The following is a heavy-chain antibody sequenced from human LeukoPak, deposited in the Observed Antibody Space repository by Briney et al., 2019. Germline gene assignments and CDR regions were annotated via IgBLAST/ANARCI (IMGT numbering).Heavy chain of an antibody. CDR2: IYTGGNT. CDR3: ARGDDSGYYDYFDY. CDR1: GFTVGSNY. V-gene: IGHV3-53*01. J-gene: IGHJ4*02. Sequence: GGSLRLSCAASGFTVGSNYLSWVRQAPGKGLEWVSTIYTGGNTYYAASVKGRFTISRDFSKNTVFLHMNSLRAEDTAMYYCARGDDSGYYDYFDYWGQGALVTVSS. D-gene: IGHD3-22*01.